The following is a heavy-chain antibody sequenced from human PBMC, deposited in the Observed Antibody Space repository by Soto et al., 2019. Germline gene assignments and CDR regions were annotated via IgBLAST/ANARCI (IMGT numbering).Heavy chain of an antibody. CDR1: GGTFSSYT. J-gene: IGHJ6*02. CDR2: SIPILGIA. V-gene: IGHV1-69*02. CDR3: ARSLLRAGGYYYYGMDV. Sequence: QVQLVQSGAEVKKPGSSVKVSCKASGGTFSSYTISWVRQAPGQGLEWMGRSIPILGIANYAQKFQGRVTITADKSTRTAYMELSSLRSEDTAVYYCARSLLRAGGYYYYGMDVWGQGTTVTVSS. D-gene: IGHD3-22*01.